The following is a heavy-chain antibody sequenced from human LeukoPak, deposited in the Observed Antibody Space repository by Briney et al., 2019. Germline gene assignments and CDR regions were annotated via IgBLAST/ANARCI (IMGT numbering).Heavy chain of an antibody. CDR3: TRDIAVAGTHYYYGMDV. V-gene: IGHV3-49*04. Sequence: PGRSLRLSCTASGFTFGDYAMSWVRQAPEKGLEWVGFIRSKAYGGTTEFAASVKGRFTISRDESKSIADLQMNSLKTEDTAVYYSTRDIAVAGTHYYYGMDVWGQGTTVTVSS. J-gene: IGHJ6*02. CDR1: GFTFGDYA. D-gene: IGHD6-19*01. CDR2: IRSKAYGGTT.